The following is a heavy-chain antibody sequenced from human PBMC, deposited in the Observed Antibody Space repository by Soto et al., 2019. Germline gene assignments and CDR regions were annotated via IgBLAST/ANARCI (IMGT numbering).Heavy chain of an antibody. V-gene: IGHV3-21*06. Sequence: GGSLRLSCAASGFTFIGYSMNWVRQAPGKGLEWVSSITSTGIYTYYADSVKGRFTISRDNAKNSLYLQMNSLRGEDTAIYYCARELYGDYFYYAMDVWGQGTTVTVSS. CDR2: ITSTGIYT. CDR3: ARELYGDYFYYAMDV. D-gene: IGHD2-8*01. J-gene: IGHJ6*02. CDR1: GFTFIGYS.